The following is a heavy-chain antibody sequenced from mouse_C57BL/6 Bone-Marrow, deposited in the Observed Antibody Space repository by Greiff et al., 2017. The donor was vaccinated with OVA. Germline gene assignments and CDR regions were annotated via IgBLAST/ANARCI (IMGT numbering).Heavy chain of an antibody. Sequence: VQGVESGPELVKPGASVKISCTASGYAFSSSWMNWVKQRPGKGLEWIGRIYPGDGDTNYNGKFKGKATLTADKSSSTAYMQLSSLTSEDSAVYFCARWAAQATCAMDYWGQGTSVTVSS. CDR3: ARWAAQATCAMDY. CDR1: GYAFSSSW. D-gene: IGHD3-2*02. V-gene: IGHV1-82*01. CDR2: IYPGDGDT. J-gene: IGHJ4*01.